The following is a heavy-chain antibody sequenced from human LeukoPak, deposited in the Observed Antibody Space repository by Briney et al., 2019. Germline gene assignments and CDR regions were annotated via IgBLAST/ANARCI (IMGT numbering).Heavy chain of an antibody. CDR3: AKDRSVKAGLYEDFDY. CDR2: ISAGGDYT. Sequence: GGSLRLSCAASGLTLSSYAMNWVRQAPGKGLEWVSTISAGGDYTYYADSVKGRFTISRDNSKSTLHLQMNNLRTEETAIYYCAKDRSVKAGLYEDFDYWGQGTLVTVSS. D-gene: IGHD2/OR15-2a*01. CDR1: GLTLSSYA. J-gene: IGHJ4*02. V-gene: IGHV3-23*01.